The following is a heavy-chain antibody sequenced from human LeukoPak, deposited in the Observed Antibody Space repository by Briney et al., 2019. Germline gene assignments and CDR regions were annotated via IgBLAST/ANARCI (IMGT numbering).Heavy chain of an antibody. Sequence: ASVKVSCKASGYTFTGYYMHWVRQAPGQGLEWMGRINPNSGGTNYAQKFQGRVTMTRDTSISAAYMELSRLRSDDTAVYYCARVLTTVGWFDPWGQGTLVTVSS. J-gene: IGHJ5*02. D-gene: IGHD4-17*01. CDR2: INPNSGGT. CDR3: ARVLTTVGWFDP. CDR1: GYTFTGYY. V-gene: IGHV1-2*06.